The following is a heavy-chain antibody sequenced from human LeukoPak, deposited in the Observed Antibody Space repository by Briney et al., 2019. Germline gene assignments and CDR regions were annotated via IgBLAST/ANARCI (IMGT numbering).Heavy chain of an antibody. D-gene: IGHD2-21*01. Sequence: ASVKVSCKASGYTFTSYYMHWVRQAPGQGLEWMGIINPSSGYTNFAQKFQGRVTMTRDMSTSTVYMELSSLRSEDTAVYYCARDQVIGGTSRHQYFDYWGQGTLVTVSS. V-gene: IGHV1-46*01. CDR1: GYTFTSYY. J-gene: IGHJ4*02. CDR2: INPSSGYT. CDR3: ARDQVIGGTSRHQYFDY.